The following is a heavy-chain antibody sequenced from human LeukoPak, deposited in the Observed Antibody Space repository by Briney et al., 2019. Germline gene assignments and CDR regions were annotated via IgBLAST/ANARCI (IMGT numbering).Heavy chain of an antibody. Sequence: GGSLRLSCAASGFTFSSYSMNWVRQAPGKGLEWVSSISSSSSYIYYAGSVKGRFTISRDNAKNSLYLQMNSLRAEDTAVYYCARDPRSHPTADAFDIWGQGTMVTVSS. CDR1: GFTFSSYS. V-gene: IGHV3-21*01. J-gene: IGHJ3*02. CDR2: ISSSSSYI. CDR3: ARDPRSHPTADAFDI.